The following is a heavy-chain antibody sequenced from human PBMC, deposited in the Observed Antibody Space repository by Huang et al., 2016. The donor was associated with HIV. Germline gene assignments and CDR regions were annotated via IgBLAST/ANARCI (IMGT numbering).Heavy chain of an antibody. CDR3: ATKTAGMDI. CDR1: TFPFGADW. Sequence: VESGGRSVQPGGSIKLSCVGSTFPFGADWMSWVRRPPGKRLEWVANIKQDESEKYYVDCVKGRFNISRDNARKVLFLEMDNRRVEDTAMYFCATKTAGMDIWGQGTTVTVSS. V-gene: IGHV3-7*01. CDR2: IKQDESEK. J-gene: IGHJ6*02. D-gene: IGHD1-7*01.